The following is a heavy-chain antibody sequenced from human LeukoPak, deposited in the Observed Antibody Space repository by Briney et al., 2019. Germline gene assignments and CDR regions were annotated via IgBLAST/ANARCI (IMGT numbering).Heavy chain of an antibody. V-gene: IGHV3-30*02. CDR2: IQYDGSNK. J-gene: IGHJ5*02. Sequence: PGGSLRLSCAASGFTFSSYGMHWVRQAPGKGLEWVAFIQYDGSNKKYADSVKGRFTISRDNSKNTLFLQMNSLRLDDTAVYLCATVKWFDPWGQGTLVTVSS. D-gene: IGHD4-17*01. CDR1: GFTFSSYG. CDR3: ATVKWFDP.